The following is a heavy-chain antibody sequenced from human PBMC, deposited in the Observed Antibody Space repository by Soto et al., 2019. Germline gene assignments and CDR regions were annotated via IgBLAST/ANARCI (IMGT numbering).Heavy chain of an antibody. CDR2: ISAYNGNT. J-gene: IGHJ6*02. CDR1: GYTFTSYG. V-gene: IGHV1-18*01. Sequence: ASVKVSCKASGYTFTSYGISWVRQAPGQGLEWMGWISAYNGNTNYAQKLQGRVTMTTDTSTSTAYMELRSLRSDDTAVYYCARHGLIYYGSGSFYYYYGMDVWGQGTTVTVS. D-gene: IGHD3-10*01. CDR3: ARHGLIYYGSGSFYYYYGMDV.